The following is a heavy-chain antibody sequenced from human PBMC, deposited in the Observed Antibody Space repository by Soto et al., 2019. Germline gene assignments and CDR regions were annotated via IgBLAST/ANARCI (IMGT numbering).Heavy chain of an antibody. V-gene: IGHV2-70*01. CDR1: GFSLSTSGMC. Sequence: SGPTLVNPTQTLTLTCTFSGFSLSTSGMCVSWIRQPPGKALEWLALIDWDDDKYYSTSLKTRLTISKDTSKNQVVLTMTNMDPVDTATYYCARIKTVGSRLAYYGMDVWGQGTTVTVSS. CDR2: IDWDDDK. CDR3: ARIKTVGSRLAYYGMDV. J-gene: IGHJ6*02. D-gene: IGHD6-25*01.